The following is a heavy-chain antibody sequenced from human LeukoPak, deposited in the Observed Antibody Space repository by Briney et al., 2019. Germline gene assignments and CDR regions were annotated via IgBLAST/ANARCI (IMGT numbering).Heavy chain of an antibody. Sequence: PGGSLRLSCSASGFTFSSFAMHWVRQAPGKGLEYVSALSSNGGSTYYADSVKGRFSISRDNSKNTLYLQMNSLRADDTAVYYCTREASKGYYDTSGYYYDYWGQGTLVTVSS. V-gene: IGHV3-64*04. CDR3: TREASKGYYDTSGYYYDY. CDR1: GFTFSSFA. J-gene: IGHJ4*02. D-gene: IGHD3-22*01. CDR2: LSSNGGST.